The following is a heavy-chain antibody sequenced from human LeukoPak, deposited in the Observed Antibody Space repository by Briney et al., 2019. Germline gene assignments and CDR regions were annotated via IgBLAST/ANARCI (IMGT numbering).Heavy chain of an antibody. CDR2: IHPGDSDT. Sequence: GESLKISCKGSGYSFTSYWIGWVRQMPGKGLEWMGIIHPGDSDTRYSPSFQGQVTISADKSISTAYLQWSSLKASDTAMYYCARLPSTTGGKDYFDCWGQGTLVTVSS. D-gene: IGHD4-23*01. V-gene: IGHV5-51*01. CDR3: ARLPSTTGGKDYFDC. J-gene: IGHJ4*02. CDR1: GYSFTSYW.